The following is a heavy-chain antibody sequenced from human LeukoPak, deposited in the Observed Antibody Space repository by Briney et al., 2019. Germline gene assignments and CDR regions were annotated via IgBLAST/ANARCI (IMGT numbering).Heavy chain of an antibody. CDR2: IGASGADT. CDR3: AKGSLGSWYYFDY. J-gene: IGHJ4*02. V-gene: IGHV3-23*01. Sequence: PGGSLRFSCEASGFTFGSYAMTWVRQAPGKGLDWVSVIGASGADTYYADSVKGRFTIFRDNSKNTLYLQMNSLRAEDTAVYYCAKGSLGSWYYFDYWGQGTLVTVSS. D-gene: IGHD6-13*01. CDR1: GFTFGSYA.